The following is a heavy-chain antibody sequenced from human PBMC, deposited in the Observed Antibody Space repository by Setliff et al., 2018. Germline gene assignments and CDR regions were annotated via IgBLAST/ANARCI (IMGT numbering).Heavy chain of an antibody. CDR1: GYTSINYG. Sequence: ASVKVSCKASGYTSINYGISWVRQAPGQGLEWMGWISTYNVNTTYAQKLQDRVTMTTDTSTSTAYMELRSLRSDDTAVYYCAHSTTFDLHHDYWGQGALVTVSS. CDR2: ISTYNVNT. CDR3: AHSTTFDLHHDY. V-gene: IGHV1-18*01. D-gene: IGHD3-9*01. J-gene: IGHJ4*02.